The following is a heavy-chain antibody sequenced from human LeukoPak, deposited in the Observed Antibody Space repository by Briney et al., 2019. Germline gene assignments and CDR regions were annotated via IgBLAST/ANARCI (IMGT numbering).Heavy chain of an antibody. CDR1: GYTFTGYY. Sequence: ASVKVSCKASGYTFTGYYMHWVRQAPGQGLEWMGWINPNSGGTNYAQKFQGRVTMTRDTSISTAYMELSRLRSDDTAVYYCAREGPEEGSWFTPNFDYWGQGTLVTVSS. CDR3: AREGPEEGSWFTPNFDY. J-gene: IGHJ4*02. CDR2: INPNSGGT. D-gene: IGHD6-13*01. V-gene: IGHV1-2*02.